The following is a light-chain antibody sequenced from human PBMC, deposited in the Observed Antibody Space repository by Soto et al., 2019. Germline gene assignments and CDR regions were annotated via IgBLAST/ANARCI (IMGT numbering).Light chain of an antibody. J-gene: IGKJ2*01. V-gene: IGKV3-15*01. CDR3: QQYHKWPPYT. CDR2: GAS. CDR1: QSVSSN. Sequence: EIVMTQSPANLSVSPGERATLSCRASQSVSSNLAWYQQKPGQGPRLLIYGASTRATGIPARFSGSGSGTDFPLTISRPQPADFAVYYCQQYHKWPPYTFGQATKVEIK.